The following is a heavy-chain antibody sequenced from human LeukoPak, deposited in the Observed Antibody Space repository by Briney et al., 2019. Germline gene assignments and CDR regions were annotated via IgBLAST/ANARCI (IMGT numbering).Heavy chain of an antibody. D-gene: IGHD4-23*01. CDR2: IDWDDDK. Sequence: SGPALVKPTRTLTLTCTFSGFSLSTNGMRVSWIRQPPGKALEWLARIDWDDDKFYSTSLKTRLTISKDTSKNQVVLTMTNMDPVDTATYYCARSSSGGKDFDYWGQGTLVTVSS. CDR1: GFSLSTNGMR. CDR3: ARSSSGGKDFDY. V-gene: IGHV2-70*04. J-gene: IGHJ4*02.